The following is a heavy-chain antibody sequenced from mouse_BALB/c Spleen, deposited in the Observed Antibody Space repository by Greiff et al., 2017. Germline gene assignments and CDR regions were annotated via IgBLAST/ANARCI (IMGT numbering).Heavy chain of an antibody. CDR2: INPYNGDT. V-gene: IGHV1-20*02. D-gene: IGHD1-1*01. J-gene: IGHJ3*01. CDR3: ARSYYGSSYGNAY. Sequence: VHVKQSGPELVKPGASVKISCKASGYSFTGYFMNWVMQSHGKSLEWIGRINPYNGDTFYNQKFKGKATLTVDKSSSTAHMELRSLASEDSAVYYCARSYYGSSYGNAYWGQGTLVTVSA. CDR1: GYSFTGYF.